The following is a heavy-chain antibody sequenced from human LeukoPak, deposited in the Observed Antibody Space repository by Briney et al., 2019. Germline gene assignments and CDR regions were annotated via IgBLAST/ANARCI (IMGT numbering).Heavy chain of an antibody. V-gene: IGHV3-21*06. Sequence: VGSLRLSCAASGFTFSSYSMNWVRQAPGKGLEWVSSITRSNYIYYADSVKGRFTISRDNAKNSLYLQMNSLRAEDTAVYYCARGKEVVPAAGNWFDPWGQGTLVTVSS. D-gene: IGHD2-2*01. CDR3: ARGKEVVPAAGNWFDP. CDR2: ITRSNYI. J-gene: IGHJ5*02. CDR1: GFTFSSYS.